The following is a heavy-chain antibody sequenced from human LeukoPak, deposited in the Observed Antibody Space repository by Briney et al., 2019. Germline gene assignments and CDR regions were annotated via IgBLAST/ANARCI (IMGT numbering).Heavy chain of an antibody. CDR2: ISAYNGNT. V-gene: IGHV1-18*01. D-gene: IGHD6-19*01. Sequence: GESLKISCRGSGYSFTSYGISWVRQAPGQGLEWMGWISAYNGNTNYAQKLQGRVTMTTDTSTSTAYMELRSLRSDDTAVYYCARDPTHPGYSSGWYPGGAEYFQHWGQGTLVTVSS. CDR1: GYSFTSYG. CDR3: ARDPTHPGYSSGWYPGGAEYFQH. J-gene: IGHJ1*01.